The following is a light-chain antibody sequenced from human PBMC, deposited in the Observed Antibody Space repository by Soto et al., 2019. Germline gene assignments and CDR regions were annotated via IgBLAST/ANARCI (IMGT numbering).Light chain of an antibody. CDR2: AAS. CDR3: QQNNFY. V-gene: IGKV1-6*01. J-gene: IGKJ3*01. CDR1: QGIRND. Sequence: PSSLSASVGDRVTITCRASQGIRNDLGWYQQKPGKAPKLLIYAASSLQSGVPSRFAASGSETEFTLTIDSLQPDDFATYYCQQNNFYFGRGTKVDIK.